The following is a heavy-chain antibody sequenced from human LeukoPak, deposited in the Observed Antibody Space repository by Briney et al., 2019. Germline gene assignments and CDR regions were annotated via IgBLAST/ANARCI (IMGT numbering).Heavy chain of an antibody. CDR3: AKDRADIVATIWDESGPFDY. Sequence: GGSLRLSCAASGFTFSSYGMHWVRQAPGKGLEWVAFIRYDGSNKYYADSVKGRFTISRDNSKNTLYLQMNSLRAEDTAVYYCAKDRADIVATIWDESGPFDYWGQGTLVTVSS. J-gene: IGHJ4*02. CDR1: GFTFSSYG. CDR2: IRYDGSNK. D-gene: IGHD5-12*01. V-gene: IGHV3-30*02.